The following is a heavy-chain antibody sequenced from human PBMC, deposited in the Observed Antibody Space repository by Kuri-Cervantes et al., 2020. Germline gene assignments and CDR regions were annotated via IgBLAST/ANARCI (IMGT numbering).Heavy chain of an antibody. V-gene: IGHV3-48*03. J-gene: IGHJ4*02. D-gene: IGHD6-13*01. CDR1: GFTFSSYE. CDR2: ISSSGSTI. Sequence: GGSLRLSCAASGFTFSSYEMNWVRQAPGKGLEWVSYISSSGSTIYYADSVKGRFTISRDNAKNSLYLQMNSLRAEDTAVYYCARDSAALHLLTLDYWGQGTLVTVSS. CDR3: ARDSAALHLLTLDY.